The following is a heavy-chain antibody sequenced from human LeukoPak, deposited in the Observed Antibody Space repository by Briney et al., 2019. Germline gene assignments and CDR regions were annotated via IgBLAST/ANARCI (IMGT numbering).Heavy chain of an antibody. CDR1: RFTFSSYA. Sequence: PGGSLRLSCAASRFTFSSYAMSWVRQAPGKGLEWVSAISGSGGSTYYADSVKGRFTISRDNSKNTLYLQMNSLRAEDAAVYYCAKDPRGSCYYDYWGQGTLVTVSS. V-gene: IGHV3-23*01. CDR3: AKDPRGSCYYDY. CDR2: ISGSGGST. D-gene: IGHD2-15*01. J-gene: IGHJ4*02.